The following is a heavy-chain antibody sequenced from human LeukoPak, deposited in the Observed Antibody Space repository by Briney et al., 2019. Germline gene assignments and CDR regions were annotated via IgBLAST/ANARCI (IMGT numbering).Heavy chain of an antibody. CDR1: GGSISSYY. J-gene: IGHJ6*02. V-gene: IGHV4-4*07. CDR2: IYTSGST. Sequence: PSETLSLTCTVSGGSISSYYWSWIRQPAGKGLEWIGRIYTSGSTNYNPSLKSRVTMSVDTSKNQFSLKLSSVTAADTAVYYCARAAYQLLREGPRMDVWGQGTTVTVSS. D-gene: IGHD2-2*01. CDR3: ARAAYQLLREGPRMDV.